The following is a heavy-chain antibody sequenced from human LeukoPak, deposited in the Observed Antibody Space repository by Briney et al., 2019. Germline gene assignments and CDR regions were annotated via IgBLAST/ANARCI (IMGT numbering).Heavy chain of an antibody. CDR3: ARVDVDTAMVNRPVGPYYYYGMDV. J-gene: IGHJ6*02. V-gene: IGHV1-69*13. CDR2: IVPIFGTA. CDR1: GGTFSSYA. D-gene: IGHD5-18*01. Sequence: SVKVSCKASGGTFSSYAISWVRQAPGQGLEWMGGIVPIFGTANYAQKFQGRVTITADESTSTAYMELSSLRFEDTAVYYCARVDVDTAMVNRPVGPYYYYGMDVWGQGTTVTVSS.